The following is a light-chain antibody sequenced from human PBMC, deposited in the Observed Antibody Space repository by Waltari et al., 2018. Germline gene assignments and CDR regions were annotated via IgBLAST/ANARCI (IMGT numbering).Light chain of an antibody. CDR1: QTVVNSYDGYTY. CDR3: MQGLHLPRT. Sequence: DIVMTQTPLSLPVTPGEPASISCWSRQTVVNSYDGYTYLDWFVQKPGQSPQLLIYELSGRFSGVPHRFSGSGSGTDFTLNISRVEAEDVGLYYCMQGLHLPRTFGQGTKVEIK. CDR2: ELS. V-gene: IGKV2-29*02. J-gene: IGKJ1*01.